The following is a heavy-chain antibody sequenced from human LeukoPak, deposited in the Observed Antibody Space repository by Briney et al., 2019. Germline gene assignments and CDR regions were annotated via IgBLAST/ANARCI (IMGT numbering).Heavy chain of an antibody. V-gene: IGHV3-23*01. Sequence: GGSLRLSCAASGFTFSSYTMTWVRQAPGKGLAWVSSISKSDGSTYYADSVKGRFTISRDNSKNTVYLHMDSLRVEDTAIYYCARGALIPDFRGQGTLVTVSS. CDR1: GFTFSSYT. J-gene: IGHJ4*02. CDR3: ARGALIPDF. D-gene: IGHD2-21*01. CDR2: ISKSDGST.